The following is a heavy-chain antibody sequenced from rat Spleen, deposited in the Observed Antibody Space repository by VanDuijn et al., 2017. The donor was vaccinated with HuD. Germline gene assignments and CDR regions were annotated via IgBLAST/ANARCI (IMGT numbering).Heavy chain of an antibody. CDR3: AKTHGGGYPYVMDA. Sequence: EVQLVESGGGLVQPGRSLKLSCAASGFTFSDYYMAWVRQAPTKGLEWVATIIYDGSRTYYRDSVKGRFTISRDNAKSTLYLQMDSLRSEDTATYYCAKTHGGGYPYVMDAWGQGASVTVSS. D-gene: IGHD1-11*01. CDR2: IIYDGSRT. CDR1: GFTFSDYY. V-gene: IGHV5S10*01. J-gene: IGHJ4*01.